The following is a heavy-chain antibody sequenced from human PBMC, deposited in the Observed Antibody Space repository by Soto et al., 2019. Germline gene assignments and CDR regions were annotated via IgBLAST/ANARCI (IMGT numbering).Heavy chain of an antibody. Sequence: TLSLTCAVYDGSLSGYFWSWIRQPPGKGLEWIGEINPSGSTNYSPSLKSRVTISGDTSKNQFSLKLRSVTAADTAVYYCARALGLYGSSQGAYYYYYMDVWGKGTTVTVSS. CDR2: INPSGST. D-gene: IGHD6-6*01. J-gene: IGHJ6*03. V-gene: IGHV4-34*01. CDR1: DGSLSGYF. CDR3: ARALGLYGSSQGAYYYYYMDV.